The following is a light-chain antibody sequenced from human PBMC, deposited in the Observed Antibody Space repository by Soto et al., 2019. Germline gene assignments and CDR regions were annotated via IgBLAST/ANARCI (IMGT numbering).Light chain of an antibody. CDR3: QQHYINPIT. CDR1: QSVLYSAKNKNF. CDR2: WAS. Sequence: DIVMTQSPDSLAVSLGERATIHCKSSQSVLYSAKNKNFLTWYQQKPGQPPKLLIFWASTRKSGVPDRFTGSGSGTDFTLTINTLQAEDVAVYYCQQHYINPITFGQGTRLEIK. V-gene: IGKV4-1*01. J-gene: IGKJ5*01.